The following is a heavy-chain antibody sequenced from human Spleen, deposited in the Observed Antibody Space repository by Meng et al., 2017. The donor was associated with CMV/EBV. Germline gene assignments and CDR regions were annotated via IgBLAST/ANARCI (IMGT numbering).Heavy chain of an antibody. CDR3: ARYNYYGSGSYHY. Sequence: SVKVSCKASGGTFSSYAISWVRQAPGQGLEWMGGIIPIFGTANYAQKFQGRVTITTDESTSTAYMELSSLRSEDTAVYYCARYNYYGSGSYHYWGQGTLVTVSS. CDR2: IIPIFGTA. D-gene: IGHD3-10*01. CDR1: GGTFSSYA. V-gene: IGHV1-69*05. J-gene: IGHJ4*02.